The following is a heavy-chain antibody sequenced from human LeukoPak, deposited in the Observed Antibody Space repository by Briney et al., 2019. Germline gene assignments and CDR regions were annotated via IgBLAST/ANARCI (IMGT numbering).Heavy chain of an antibody. J-gene: IGHJ4*02. CDR3: VSGVSWSHLGY. Sequence: GGSLRLSCAASGFTVSANYMNWVRQAPEKGLEWVSVISSGGSTYYADSVKGRFTISRDNSKNTLYLQMSSLRMEDTAVYYCVSGVSWSHLGYWGQGTLVTVSS. V-gene: IGHV3-53*01. CDR2: ISSGGST. CDR1: GFTVSANY. D-gene: IGHD6-13*01.